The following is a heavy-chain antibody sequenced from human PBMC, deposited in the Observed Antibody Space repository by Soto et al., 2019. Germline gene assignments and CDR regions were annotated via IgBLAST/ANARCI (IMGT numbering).Heavy chain of an antibody. CDR1: GFTFSSYA. Sequence: PGGSLRLSCAASGFTFSSYAMHWVRQAPGKGLEWVAVISYDGSNKYYADSVKGRFTISRDNSKNTLYLQMNSLRAEDTAVYYCARDRKIFGVVIHFDYWGQGTLVTVSS. J-gene: IGHJ4*02. D-gene: IGHD3-3*01. CDR2: ISYDGSNK. V-gene: IGHV3-30-3*01. CDR3: ARDRKIFGVVIHFDY.